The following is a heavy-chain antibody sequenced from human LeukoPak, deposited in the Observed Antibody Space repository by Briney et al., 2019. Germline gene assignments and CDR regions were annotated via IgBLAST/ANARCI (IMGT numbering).Heavy chain of an antibody. CDR2: INQDGSEK. J-gene: IGHJ5*02. CDR3: AREVRSVGGEKRFDP. D-gene: IGHD3-3*01. V-gene: IGHV3-7*01. Sequence: PGGSLRLSCSASGFTFGNYWMSWVRQTPGKGLELVANINQDGSEKYYVDSVKGRFTMSRDNAENSVHLQMNSLRDEDTAVYYCAREVRSVGGEKRFDPWGQGTLVTVSS. CDR1: GFTFGNYW.